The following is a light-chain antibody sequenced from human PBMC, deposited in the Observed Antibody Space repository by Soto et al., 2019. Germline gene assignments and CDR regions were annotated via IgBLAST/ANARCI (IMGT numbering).Light chain of an antibody. Sequence: QSALTQPPSLSGTPGQRVTISCSGSNSNIGRYSVNWYQHFPGTAPKILIYSDDERPSGVPDRFSGSKSGTSASLAISGLQSEDEAEYYCAAWDDNLNGPLFGGDTQLTVL. CDR2: SDD. CDR3: AAWDDNLNGPL. V-gene: IGLV1-44*01. J-gene: IGLJ7*01. CDR1: NSNIGRYS.